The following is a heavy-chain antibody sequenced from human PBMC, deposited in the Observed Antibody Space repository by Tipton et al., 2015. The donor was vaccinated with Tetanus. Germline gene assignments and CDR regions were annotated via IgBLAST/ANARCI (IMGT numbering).Heavy chain of an antibody. D-gene: IGHD3-10*01. CDR2: ISSSSRYI. CDR1: GFTLSRYT. CDR3: TRDAGEGSPFDA. J-gene: IGHJ4*02. Sequence: SLRLSCAASGFTLSRYTLNWVRQAPGKGLEWVSSISSSSRYIYYADSVKGRFTISRDNAKNSLYLQMNSLRAEDTAVYYCTRDAGEGSPFDAWGQGTLVTVSS. V-gene: IGHV3-21*01.